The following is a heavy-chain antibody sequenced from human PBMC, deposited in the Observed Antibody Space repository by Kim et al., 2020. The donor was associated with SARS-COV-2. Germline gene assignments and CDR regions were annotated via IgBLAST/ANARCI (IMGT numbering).Heavy chain of an antibody. CDR3: ARVRYCSSTSCFYYYYGMDV. CDR1: GYTFTSYG. Sequence: ASVKVSCKASGYTFTSYGISWVRQAPGQGLEWMGWISAYNGNTNYAQKLQGRVTMTTDTSTSTAYMELRSLRSDDTAVYYCARVRYCSSTSCFYYYYGMDVWGQGTTVTVSS. J-gene: IGHJ6*02. D-gene: IGHD2-2*01. V-gene: IGHV1-18*01. CDR2: ISAYNGNT.